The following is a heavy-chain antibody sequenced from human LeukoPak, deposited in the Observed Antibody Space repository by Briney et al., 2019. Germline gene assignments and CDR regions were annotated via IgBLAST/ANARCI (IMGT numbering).Heavy chain of an antibody. CDR1: GFTFSSYW. Sequence: GGSLRLSCAASGFTFSSYWMSWVRQAPGKGLEWVANIKQDGSEKYYVDSVKGRFTISRDNAKNSLYLQMNSLRAEDTAVYYCARDGGHDYGDYWIYWGQGTLVTVSS. J-gene: IGHJ4*02. CDR2: IKQDGSEK. D-gene: IGHD4-17*01. CDR3: ARDGGHDYGDYWIY. V-gene: IGHV3-7*01.